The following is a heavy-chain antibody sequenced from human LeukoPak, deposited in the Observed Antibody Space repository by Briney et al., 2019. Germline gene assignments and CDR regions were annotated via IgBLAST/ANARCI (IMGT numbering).Heavy chain of an antibody. V-gene: IGHV3-9*01. CDR3: AKDITINPYPGIAVAGRWGYYYYGMDV. D-gene: IGHD6-19*01. J-gene: IGHJ6*04. CDR1: GFTFDDYA. CDR2: ISCNSGSI. Sequence: GRSLRLSCAASGFTFDDYAMHWVRQAPGKGLEWVSGISCNSGSIGYTDSVKGRFTISRDNAKNSLYLQVNSLRAEDTALYYCAKDITINPYPGIAVAGRWGYYYYGMDVGGKGPTVTVSS.